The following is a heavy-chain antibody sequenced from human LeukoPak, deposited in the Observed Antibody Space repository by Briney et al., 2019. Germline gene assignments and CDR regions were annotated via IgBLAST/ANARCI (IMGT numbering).Heavy chain of an antibody. V-gene: IGHV4-61*02. Sequence: PSETLSLTCTVSGGSISSGSHYWSWIRQPAGKGLEWIGRIYTSGSTNYNPSLKSRVTISVDTSKNQFSLKLSSVTAADTAVYYCARAPEGSSVCSSTSCYALDYWGQGTLVTVSS. CDR1: GGSISSGSHY. J-gene: IGHJ4*02. D-gene: IGHD2-2*01. CDR2: IYTSGST. CDR3: ARAPEGSSVCSSTSCYALDY.